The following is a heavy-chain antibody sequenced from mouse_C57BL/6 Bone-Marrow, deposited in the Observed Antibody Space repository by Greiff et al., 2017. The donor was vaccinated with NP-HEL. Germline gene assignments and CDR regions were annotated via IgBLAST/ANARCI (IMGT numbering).Heavy chain of an antibody. CDR2: IYPGSGST. D-gene: IGHD1-1*01. J-gene: IGHJ1*03. CDR1: GYTFTSYW. Sequence: QVQLKESGAELVKPGASVKMSCKASGYTFTSYWITWVKQRPGQGLEWIGDIYPGSGSTNYNEKFKSKATLTVDTSSSTAYMQLSSLTSEDSAVYYCAREGGITTDWYFDVWGTGTTVTVSS. CDR3: AREGGITTDWYFDV. V-gene: IGHV1-55*01.